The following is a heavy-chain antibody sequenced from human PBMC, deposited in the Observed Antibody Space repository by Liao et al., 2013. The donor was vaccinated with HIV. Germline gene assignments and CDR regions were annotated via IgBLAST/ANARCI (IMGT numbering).Heavy chain of an antibody. Sequence: QVQLQGSGPGLVKPSETLSLTCTVSGGSISGFYWSYIRQPAGKGLEWIGRISTSGTTNYNSSLKSRVTMSVDSSKNQVSLQLTSVTAADTAIYYCARENVSGEGRRFDSWGQGTLVTVSS. CDR2: ISTSGTT. V-gene: IGHV4-4*07. CDR3: ARENVSGEGRRFDS. J-gene: IGHJ4*02. D-gene: IGHD3-10*01. CDR1: GGSISGFY.